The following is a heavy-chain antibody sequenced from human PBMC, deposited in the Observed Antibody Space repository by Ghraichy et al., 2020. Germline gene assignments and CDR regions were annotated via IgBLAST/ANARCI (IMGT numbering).Heavy chain of an antibody. V-gene: IGHV3-21*01. CDR1: GFTFSTYS. Sequence: GGSLRLSCAASGFTFSTYSMNWVRQAPGKGLEWVSSISSSSTYTKYADSVRGRFTISRDNAKKSLYLQMNSLRAEDTAVYYCAPQAAAAHGVYWGQGTLVTVSS. CDR3: APQAAAAHGVY. D-gene: IGHD6-13*01. CDR2: ISSSSTYT. J-gene: IGHJ4*02.